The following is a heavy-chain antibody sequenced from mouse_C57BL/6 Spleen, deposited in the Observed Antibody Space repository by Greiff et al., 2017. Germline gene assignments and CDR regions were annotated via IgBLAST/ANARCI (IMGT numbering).Heavy chain of an antibody. V-gene: IGHV1-81*01. CDR1: GYTFTSYG. Sequence: QVQLQQSGAELARPGASVKLSCKASGYTFTSYGISWVKQRTGQGLEWIGQIYPTSGNTYYNEKFKGKATLTADKSSSTAYIELRSLTSEDSAVYFCARGVYYGNCEYWEGFDYWGQGTTLTVSS. J-gene: IGHJ2*01. CDR2: IYPTSGNT. D-gene: IGHD2-1*01. CDR3: ARGVYYGNCEYWEGFDY.